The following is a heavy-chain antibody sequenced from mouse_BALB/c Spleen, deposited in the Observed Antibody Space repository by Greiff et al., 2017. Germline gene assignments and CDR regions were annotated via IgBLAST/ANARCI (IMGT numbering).Heavy chain of an antibody. J-gene: IGHJ3*01. CDR2: IYPGSGNT. CDR3: ARNYDYGQAWFAY. V-gene: IGHV1-77*01. CDR1: GYTFTDYY. D-gene: IGHD2-4*01. Sequence: QVQLKQSGAELARPRASVKLSCKASGYTFTDYYINWVKQRTGQGLEWIGEIYPGSGNTYYNEKFKGKATLTADKSSSTAYMQLSSLTSEDSAVYFCARNYDYGQAWFAYWGQGTLVTVSA.